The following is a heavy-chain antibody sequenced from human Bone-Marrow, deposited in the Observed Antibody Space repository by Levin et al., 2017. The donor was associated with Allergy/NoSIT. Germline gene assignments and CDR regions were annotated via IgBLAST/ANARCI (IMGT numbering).Heavy chain of an antibody. V-gene: IGHV3-23*01. J-gene: IGHJ5*02. D-gene: IGHD4-23*01. CDR1: GFTFSSYA. Sequence: GGSLRLSCAASGFTFSSYAMSWVRQAPGKGLEWVSAISGSGGSTYYADSVKGRFTISRDNSKNTLYLQMNSLRAEDTAVYYCAKEHDYGGNSVGWFDPWGQGTLVTVSS. CDR3: AKEHDYGGNSVGWFDP. CDR2: ISGSGGST.